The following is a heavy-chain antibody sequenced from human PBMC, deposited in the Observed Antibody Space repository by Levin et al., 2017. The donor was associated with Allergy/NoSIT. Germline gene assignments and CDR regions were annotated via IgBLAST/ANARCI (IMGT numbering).Heavy chain of an antibody. CDR3: AKTLSGYCSGGSCYGPPAFDY. D-gene: IGHD2-15*01. Sequence: GGSLRLSCAASGFTFSSYAMSWVRQAPGKGLEWVSAISGSGGSTYYADSVKGRFTISRDNSKNTLYLQMNSLRAEDTAVYYCAKTLSGYCSGGSCYGPPAFDYWGQGTLVTVSS. J-gene: IGHJ4*02. CDR1: GFTFSSYA. V-gene: IGHV3-23*01. CDR2: ISGSGGST.